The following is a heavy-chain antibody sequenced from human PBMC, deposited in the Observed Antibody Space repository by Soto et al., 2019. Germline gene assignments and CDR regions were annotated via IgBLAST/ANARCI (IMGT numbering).Heavy chain of an antibody. V-gene: IGHV3-23*01. CDR1: GFTFSSYA. CDR3: AKEGGLNYYYGMDV. J-gene: IGHJ6*02. Sequence: SGGSLRLSCAASGFTFSSYAMSWVRQAPGKGLEWVSAISGSGGSTYYADSVKGRFTISRDNSKNTLYLQMNSLRAEDTAVYYCAKEGGLNYYYGMDVWGQGTTVTVSS. CDR2: ISGSGGST. D-gene: IGHD3-16*01.